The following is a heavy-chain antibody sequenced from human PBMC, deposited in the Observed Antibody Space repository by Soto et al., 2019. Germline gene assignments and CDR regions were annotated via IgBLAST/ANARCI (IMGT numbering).Heavy chain of an antibody. CDR1: GGSISSYY. D-gene: IGHD1-26*01. V-gene: IGHV4-59*08. J-gene: IGHJ4*02. CDR2: IYYSGST. Sequence: QVQLQESGPGLVKPSETLSLTCTVSGGSISSYYWSWIRQPPGKGLEWIGYIYYSGSTNYNPSLKSRVYIPVDTSKNQFPLKLSSVTAADTAVYYWARGGGSPDYWGQGTLVSVSS. CDR3: ARGGGSPDY.